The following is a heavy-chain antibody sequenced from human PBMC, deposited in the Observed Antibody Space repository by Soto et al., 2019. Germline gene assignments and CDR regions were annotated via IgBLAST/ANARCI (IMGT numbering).Heavy chain of an antibody. CDR1: GFSFDNFG. V-gene: IGHV3-33*01. J-gene: IGHJ2*01. CDR2: IWYDGSKS. Sequence: QVHLVESGGGVVQPGRSPRLSCVVSGFSFDNFGMNWVRQAPGKGLEWVASIWYDGSKSYYGESVEGRFSIARDNSKDTLYLQMNSLRAEDTAVYYCARTNDAFGGAFDFWGRGTPVTVS. D-gene: IGHD3-16*01. CDR3: ARTNDAFGGAFDF.